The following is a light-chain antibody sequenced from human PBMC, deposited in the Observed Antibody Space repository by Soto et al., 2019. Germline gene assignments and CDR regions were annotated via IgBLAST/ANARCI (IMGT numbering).Light chain of an antibody. CDR1: SSDVGGYNY. J-gene: IGLJ1*01. CDR3: SSYTSSSTLDV. V-gene: IGLV2-14*01. CDR2: DVS. Sequence: HSALTQPASVSGSPGQSITISCTGTSSDVGGYNYVSWYQQHPGKAPKLMIYDVSNRPSGVSNRFSGSKSGNTASLTISGLQAEDEADYYCSSYTSSSTLDVFGTGTKVTVL.